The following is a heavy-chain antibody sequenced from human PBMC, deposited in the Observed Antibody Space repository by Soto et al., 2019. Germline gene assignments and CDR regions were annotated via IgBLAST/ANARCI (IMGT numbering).Heavy chain of an antibody. CDR1: GSTFNSYA. J-gene: IGHJ3*02. D-gene: IGHD3-10*01. CDR2: INAGNGNT. V-gene: IGHV1-3*01. Sequence: QVQLVQSGAEVRKPGASVKVSCKASGSTFNSYALHWVRQAPGQRLEWMGWINAGNGNTKYSQKFQGRVTITGDTSASTAYMELSSLRSEDTAVYYCARDYYGSGSYWGAFDIWGQGTLVTVSS. CDR3: ARDYYGSGSYWGAFDI.